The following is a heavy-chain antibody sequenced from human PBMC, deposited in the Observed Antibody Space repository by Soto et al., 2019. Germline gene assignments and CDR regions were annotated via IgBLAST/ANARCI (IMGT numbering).Heavy chain of an antibody. J-gene: IGHJ4*02. D-gene: IGHD3-10*01. V-gene: IGHV5-51*01. CDR2: IYPGDSDT. Sequence: RGESLKISCKGSGYSFTSYWIGWVRQMPGKGLEWMGIIYPGDSDTRYSPSFQGQVTISADKSISTAYLQWSSLKASDTAMYYCARHQVGSRYYYGSGASGFDYWGQGTLVTVSS. CDR1: GYSFTSYW. CDR3: ARHQVGSRYYYGSGASGFDY.